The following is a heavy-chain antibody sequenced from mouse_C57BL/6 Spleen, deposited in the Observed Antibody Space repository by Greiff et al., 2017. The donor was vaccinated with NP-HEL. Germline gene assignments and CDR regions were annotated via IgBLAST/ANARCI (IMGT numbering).Heavy chain of an antibody. V-gene: IGHV1-64*01. D-gene: IGHD2-4*01. CDR1: GYTFTSYW. J-gene: IGHJ1*03. Sequence: QVQLQQPGAELVKPGASVKLSCKASGYTFTSYWMHWVKQRPGQGLEWIGMIHPNSGSTNYNEKFKSKATLTVDKSSSTAYMQLSSLTSEDSAVYYCASAYDYDGWYFDVWGTGTTVTVSS. CDR3: ASAYDYDGWYFDV. CDR2: IHPNSGST.